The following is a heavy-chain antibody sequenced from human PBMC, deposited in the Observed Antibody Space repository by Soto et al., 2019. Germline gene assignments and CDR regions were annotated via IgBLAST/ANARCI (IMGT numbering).Heavy chain of an antibody. CDR2: IIPLFGTT. V-gene: IGHV1-69*12. D-gene: IGHD2-8*02. CDR1: GDTFNDYA. J-gene: IGHJ6*02. Sequence: QVQLVQSGAEVKKPGSSMKVSCKASGDTFNDYAMSWLRQAPGQGLEWVGGIIPLFGTTDYAQKFQGRVTITADESTTTTYMELSSLRSDDTAVYYCARGVRETVLVRGYYYGLDVWAQGTTVTVSS. CDR3: ARGVRETVLVRGYYYGLDV.